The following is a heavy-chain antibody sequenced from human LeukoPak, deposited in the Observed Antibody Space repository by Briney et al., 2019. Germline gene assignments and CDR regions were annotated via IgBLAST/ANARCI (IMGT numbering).Heavy chain of an antibody. V-gene: IGHV4-61*02. D-gene: IGHD6-13*01. Sequence: SQTLSLTCTVSGGSISSGSYYWSWIRQPAGKGLEWIGRIYTSGSTNYNPSLKSRVTISVDTSKNQFSLKLSSVTAADTAVYYCARDVGSSWMGNWFDPWGQGTLVTVSS. CDR2: IYTSGST. CDR3: ARDVGSSWMGNWFDP. J-gene: IGHJ5*02. CDR1: GGSISSGSYY.